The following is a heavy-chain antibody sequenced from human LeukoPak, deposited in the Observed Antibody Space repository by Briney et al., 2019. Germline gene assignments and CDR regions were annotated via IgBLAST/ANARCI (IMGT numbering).Heavy chain of an antibody. CDR3: ARDLLNDEGSSYFFDQ. D-gene: IGHD2-2*01. Sequence: PGGSLRLSCAASGFTFSSYSMNWVRQAPGKGLEWVSYISQSSDRIYHADSVKGRFTISRDNAKNSLYLQMDSLRVEDTAVYYCARDLLNDEGSSYFFDQWGQGILVTVAS. J-gene: IGHJ4*02. V-gene: IGHV3-48*04. CDR2: ISQSSDRI. CDR1: GFTFSSYS.